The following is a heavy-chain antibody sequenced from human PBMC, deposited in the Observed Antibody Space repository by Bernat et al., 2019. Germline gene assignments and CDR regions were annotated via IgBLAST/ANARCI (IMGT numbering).Heavy chain of an antibody. J-gene: IGHJ4*02. CDR2: VSTSGST. Sequence: QLQLQESGPRLVEPSQTLSLACTVTGASIAGGSYHWSWVRQYPGKGLEWIGFVSTSGSTSYNPSLKSRLSISLETSNNQFSVSLTSVTAADTAVYYCAKGDHLGELSHWGQGALVTVSS. CDR1: GASIAGGSYH. CDR3: AKGDHLGELSH. D-gene: IGHD3-16*02. V-gene: IGHV4-31*03.